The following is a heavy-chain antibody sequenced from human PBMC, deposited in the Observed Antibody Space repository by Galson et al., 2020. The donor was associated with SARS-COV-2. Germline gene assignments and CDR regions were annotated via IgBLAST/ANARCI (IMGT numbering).Heavy chain of an antibody. CDR2: IYYSGTT. J-gene: IGHJ2*01. Sequence: SETLSLTYTVSGGSISTTSYFCGWIRQPPGKGLEWIGTIYYSGTTYYNPSLRSRVTISVDTSRNQFSLKLNSVTAADTAVYYCARRGGTVTTQHFELWGRGTLVTVSS. V-gene: IGHV4-39*01. CDR3: ARRGGTVTTQHFEL. CDR1: GGSISTTSYF. D-gene: IGHD4-17*01.